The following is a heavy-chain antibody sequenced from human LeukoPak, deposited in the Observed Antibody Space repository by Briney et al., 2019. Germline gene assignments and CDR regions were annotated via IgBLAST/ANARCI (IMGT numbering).Heavy chain of an antibody. V-gene: IGHV1-2*02. D-gene: IGHD5-12*01. CDR3: AREGSGYPY. CDR2: INPNSGGT. Sequence: GASVKVSCKASGSSFIGYYMHWVRQAPGQGLEWMGWINPNSGGTNYAQKFQGRVTMTRDTSISTAYMEVSRLTSDDTAVFYCAREGSGYPYWGQGTLVTVSS. J-gene: IGHJ4*02. CDR1: GSSFIGYY.